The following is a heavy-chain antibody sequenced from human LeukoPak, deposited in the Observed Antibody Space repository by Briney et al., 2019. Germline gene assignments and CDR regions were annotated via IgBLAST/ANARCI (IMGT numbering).Heavy chain of an antibody. V-gene: IGHV5-51*01. Sequence: GDSLKISCKGSEYTFTNYWIGWVRQMPGKGLEWMGIIYPADSDTRYSPSFQGQVTISADKSIGTAYLQWSSLKASDSAMYYCARQDGPNYDFWSGGAFDIWGQGTMVTVSS. D-gene: IGHD3-3*01. J-gene: IGHJ3*02. CDR1: EYTFTNYW. CDR3: ARQDGPNYDFWSGGAFDI. CDR2: IYPADSDT.